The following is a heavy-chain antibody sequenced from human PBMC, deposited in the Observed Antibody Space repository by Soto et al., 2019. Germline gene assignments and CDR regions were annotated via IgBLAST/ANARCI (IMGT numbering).Heavy chain of an antibody. Sequence: SETLSLTCAVYGGSFSGYYLSWIRQPPGKGLEWIGEINHSGSTNYNPSLKSRVTISVDTSKNQFSLKLSSVTAADTAVYFCARGLSYGSGFYYYYYMDVWGKGTTVTVSS. J-gene: IGHJ6*03. CDR3: ARGLSYGSGFYYYYYMDV. CDR1: GGSFSGYY. D-gene: IGHD3-10*01. CDR2: INHSGST. V-gene: IGHV4-34*01.